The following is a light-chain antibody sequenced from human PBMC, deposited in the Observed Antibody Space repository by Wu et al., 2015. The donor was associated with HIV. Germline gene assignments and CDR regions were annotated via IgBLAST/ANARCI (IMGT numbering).Light chain of an antibody. CDR2: GAS. J-gene: IGKJ1*01. CDR1: QTVASSY. V-gene: IGKV3-20*01. Sequence: EIVLTQSPGTLSLSPGERTTLSCRASQTVASSYLAWYQQGPGQAPRLLIYGASSRATGIPDRFSGSGSGTDFTLIISRLEPADFAVYYCQQYGNSPPTFGQGTKVEIK. CDR3: QQYGNSPPT.